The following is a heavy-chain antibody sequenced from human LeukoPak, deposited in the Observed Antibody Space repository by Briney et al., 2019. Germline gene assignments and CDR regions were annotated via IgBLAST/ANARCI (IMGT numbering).Heavy chain of an antibody. J-gene: IGHJ3*02. CDR3: ARGPYSYDSSGAFDI. CDR2: INHSGST. V-gene: IGHV4-34*01. Sequence: SETLSLTCAVYGGSFSGYYWSWIRQPPGKGLEWIGEINHSGSTNYNPSLKSRVTISVDTSKNQFSLKFTSVTAADTAVYFCARGPYSYDSSGAFDIWGQGTMVTVSS. CDR1: GGSFSGYY. D-gene: IGHD3-22*01.